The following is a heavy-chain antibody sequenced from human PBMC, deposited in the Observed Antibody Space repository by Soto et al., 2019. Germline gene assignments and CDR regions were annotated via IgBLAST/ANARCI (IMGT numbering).Heavy chain of an antibody. CDR1: GFTVSSNY. CDR3: AGGQDNLAVNFDY. D-gene: IGHD1-1*01. J-gene: IGHJ4*02. CDR2: IYSGGST. V-gene: IGHV3-53*01. Sequence: PGGSLRLSCAASGFTVSSNYMSWVRQAPGKGLEWVSVIYSGGSTHYADSVKGRFTISRDNAKNSLYLQMNSLRAEDTAVYYCAGGQDNLAVNFDYWGQGTPVTVSS.